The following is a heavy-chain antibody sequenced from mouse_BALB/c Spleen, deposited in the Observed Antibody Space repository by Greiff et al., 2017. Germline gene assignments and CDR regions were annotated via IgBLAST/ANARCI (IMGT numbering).Heavy chain of an antibody. V-gene: IGHV3-1*02. CDR3: ARSETTMITTGFFAY. D-gene: IGHD2-4*01. CDR2: IHYSGST. Sequence: EVQLQQSGPDLVKPSQSLSLTCTVTGYSITSGYSWHWIRQFPGNKLEWMGYIHYSGSTNYNPSLQSRISITRDTSKNQFFLQLNSVTTEDTATYYCARSETTMITTGFFAYWGQGTLVTVSA. CDR1: GYSITSGYS. J-gene: IGHJ3*01.